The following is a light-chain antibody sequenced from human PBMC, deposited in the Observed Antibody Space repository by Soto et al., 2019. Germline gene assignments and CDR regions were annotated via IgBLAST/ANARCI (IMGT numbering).Light chain of an antibody. CDR1: SSDVDDYRY. V-gene: IGLV2-11*01. CDR2: DGT. J-gene: IGLJ1*01. CDR3: CSYVTTPEI. Sequence: QSALAQPRSVSGSPGQLLTISCTGTSSDVDDYRYVSWYQQYPGKAPKLVIYDGTKRPSGVPDRFSGSNSGNTASLTISGLQAEDEVDYYCCSYVTTPEIFGTGTKV.